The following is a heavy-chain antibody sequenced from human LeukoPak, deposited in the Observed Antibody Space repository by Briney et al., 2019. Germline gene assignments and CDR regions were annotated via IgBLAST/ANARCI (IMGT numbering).Heavy chain of an antibody. CDR1: GGSISSYY. Sequence: PSETLSLTCTVSGGSISSYYWSWIRQPPGKGLEWIGYIYYSGSTNYNPSLKSRVTISVDTSKNQFSLKLSSVTAADTAVYYCATALDTAMVTYWGQGTLVTVSS. D-gene: IGHD5-18*01. J-gene: IGHJ4*02. CDR3: ATALDTAMVTY. CDR2: IYYSGST. V-gene: IGHV4-59*01.